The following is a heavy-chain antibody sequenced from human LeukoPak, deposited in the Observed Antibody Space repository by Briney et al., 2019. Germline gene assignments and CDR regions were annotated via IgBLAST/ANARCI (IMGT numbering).Heavy chain of an antibody. CDR2: IASKTDGGTT. V-gene: IGHV3-15*04. CDR1: GLTVTNAW. CDR3: TTDMIVGATIFDY. J-gene: IGHJ4*02. Sequence: GGSLRLSCAASGLTVTNAWMNWVRQAPGKGLEWVGRIASKTDGGTTDYAAPVKGRFTISRDDSKNTLYLQMNSLKTEDTAVYYCTTDMIVGATIFDYWGQGTLVTVSS. D-gene: IGHD1-26*01.